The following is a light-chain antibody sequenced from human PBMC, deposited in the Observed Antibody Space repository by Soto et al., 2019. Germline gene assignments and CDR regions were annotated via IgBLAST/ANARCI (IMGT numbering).Light chain of an antibody. CDR1: QSVTGNS. V-gene: IGKV3-20*01. J-gene: IGKJ1*01. CDR3: QQYGTAPRT. CDR2: DAS. Sequence: ETVLTQSPDTLCLSPGDRATLSCIASQSVTGNSLAWYQQKPGQAPRLLISDASTRATGIPDRFSGSGSGTDFTLTISRLEPEDFAVYYCQQYGTAPRTFGQGTKVDIK.